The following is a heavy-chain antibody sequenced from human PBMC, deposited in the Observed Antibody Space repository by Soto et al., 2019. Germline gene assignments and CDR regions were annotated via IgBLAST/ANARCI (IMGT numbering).Heavy chain of an antibody. CDR3: ARDHPAARYREDY. J-gene: IGHJ4*02. V-gene: IGHV3-66*01. Sequence: EVQLVESGGGLVQPGGSLRLSCAASGFTVSSNYMSWVRQAPGKGLEWVSVIYSGGSTYYADSVKGRFTISRDNSKNTLYLQMNSLRAEETAVYYCARDHPAARYREDYWGQGTLVTVSS. CDR1: GFTVSSNY. D-gene: IGHD1-1*01. CDR2: IYSGGST.